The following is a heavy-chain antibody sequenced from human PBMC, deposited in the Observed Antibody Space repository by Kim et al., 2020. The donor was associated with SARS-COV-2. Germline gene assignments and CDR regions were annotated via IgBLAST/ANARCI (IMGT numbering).Heavy chain of an antibody. CDR2: K. Sequence: KYSAGPVKVPFTITRDNSKNTLYLQMNSLRAEDTAVYYCAKVSGWYGWVDYWGQGTLVTVSS. J-gene: IGHJ4*02. D-gene: IGHD6-19*01. CDR3: AKVSGWYGWVDY. V-gene: IGHV3-30*02.